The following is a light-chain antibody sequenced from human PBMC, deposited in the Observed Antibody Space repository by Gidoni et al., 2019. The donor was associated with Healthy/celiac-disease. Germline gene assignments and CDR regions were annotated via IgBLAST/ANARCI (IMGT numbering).Light chain of an antibody. V-gene: IGKV3-11*01. CDR3: QQRSNCL. CDR2: DAS. Sequence: EIALTQSPATLSWSQGDRATLSCRASQIVSSYLAWYQQKPGQAPRLLIYDASNRATGIPARFSGSGSGTDFTLTISSLGPEEFAVYYCQQRSNCLFGGGTKVEIK. CDR1: QIVSSY. J-gene: IGKJ4*01.